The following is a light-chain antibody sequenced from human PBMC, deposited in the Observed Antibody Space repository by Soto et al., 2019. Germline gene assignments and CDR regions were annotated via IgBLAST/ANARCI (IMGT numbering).Light chain of an antibody. CDR1: QNIFTW. CDR3: QQYSSHS. V-gene: IGKV1-5*01. Sequence: DIQMTQSPSTLSASVGDTVTITCRASQNIFTWLAWYQHKPGKAPKLLMYDASILESGVPSRFSGGGSGTDFPLTISILQFDDFATYYYQQYSSHSFGGGTKVQIK. J-gene: IGKJ4*01. CDR2: DAS.